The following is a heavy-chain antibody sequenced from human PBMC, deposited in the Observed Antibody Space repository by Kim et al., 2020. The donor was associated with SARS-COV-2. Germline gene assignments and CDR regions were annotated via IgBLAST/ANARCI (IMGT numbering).Heavy chain of an antibody. CDR1: GFTFSNYA. D-gene: IGHD1-7*01. CDR3: ARDPSLAPSSSHWAKNYFDP. V-gene: IGHV3-30*01. CDR2: ISYDGNNK. Sequence: GGSLRLSCAASGFTFSNYAMHWVRQTPGKGLQWLALISYDGNNKFYADSVKGRFTIYRDNSKNALYLQINSLRVEDTAVYFCARDPSLAPSSSHWAKNYFDPWGQGTLVTVSS. J-gene: IGHJ5*02.